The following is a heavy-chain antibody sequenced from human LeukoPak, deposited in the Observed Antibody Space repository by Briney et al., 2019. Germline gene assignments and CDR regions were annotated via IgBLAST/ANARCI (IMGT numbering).Heavy chain of an antibody. CDR2: ISSSSSTI. CDR1: GFTFSSYS. V-gene: IGHV3-48*04. Sequence: GGSLRLSCAASGFTFSSYSMNWVRQAPGKGLEWVSYISSSSSTIYYADSVKGRFTISRDNAKNSLYLQMNSLRAEDTAVYYCARGTSSGYYFWSRPFDYWGQGTLVTVSS. D-gene: IGHD3-22*01. CDR3: ARGTSSGYYFWSRPFDY. J-gene: IGHJ4*02.